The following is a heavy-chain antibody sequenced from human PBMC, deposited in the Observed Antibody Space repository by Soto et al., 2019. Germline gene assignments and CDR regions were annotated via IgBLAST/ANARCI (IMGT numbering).Heavy chain of an antibody. D-gene: IGHD6-13*01. V-gene: IGHV1-18*01. CDR3: AASQQFDY. J-gene: IGHJ4*02. CDR2: INTYDGNT. Sequence: QVQLVQSGAEVKKPGASVKVSCKASGYTFTSYGINWVRQAPGQGLEWMGWINTYDGNTNHAQKFQGRVTMTTDTPTSTAYMELRSLSSDDPAVYYCAASQQFDYWGQGTLVTVSS. CDR1: GYTFTSYG.